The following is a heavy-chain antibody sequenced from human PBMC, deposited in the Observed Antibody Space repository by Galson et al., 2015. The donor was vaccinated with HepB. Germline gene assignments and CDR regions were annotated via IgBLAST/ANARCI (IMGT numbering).Heavy chain of an antibody. D-gene: IGHD3-3*01. J-gene: IGHJ4*02. CDR1: GFSFSDYY. Sequence: SRRLSCATSGFSFSDYYMAWIRQAPGKGLEWVSYISSSGGYTNYADSVKGRFTISRDNTENSLFLQLNSLRAEDTAVYYCARGEWTTYFDYWGQGTLVTVSS. CDR2: ISSSGGYT. V-gene: IGHV3-11*05. CDR3: ARGEWTTYFDY.